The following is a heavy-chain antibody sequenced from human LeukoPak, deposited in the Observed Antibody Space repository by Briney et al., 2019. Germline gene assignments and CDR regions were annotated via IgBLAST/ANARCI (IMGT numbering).Heavy chain of an antibody. CDR1: DCSISTTYY. D-gene: IGHD2-2*01. Sequence: SETLSLTCAVSDCSISTTYYWGWIRQPPGKGLEWIGSIYHSGSTYYNPSLKSRVTISVDTSKNQSSLKLSSVTAADTAVYYCARQYQLLHFDYWGQGTLVTVSS. CDR2: IYHSGST. J-gene: IGHJ4*02. V-gene: IGHV4-38-2*01. CDR3: ARQYQLLHFDY.